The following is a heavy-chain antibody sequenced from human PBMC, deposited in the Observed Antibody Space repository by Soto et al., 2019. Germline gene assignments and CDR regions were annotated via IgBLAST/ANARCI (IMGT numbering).Heavy chain of an antibody. Sequence: EVQLLESGGGLVQPGGSLRLSCAASGFTFSSYAMSWVRQAPGKGLEWVSDISGSGGSTYYADSVKGRFTISRDSSKNTLDLQMNSLRAEDTAVYYCAMAGAIATAGAVNYWGQGTLVTVSS. CDR3: AMAGAIATAGAVNY. J-gene: IGHJ4*02. CDR2: ISGSGGST. V-gene: IGHV3-23*01. CDR1: GFTFSSYA. D-gene: IGHD6-13*01.